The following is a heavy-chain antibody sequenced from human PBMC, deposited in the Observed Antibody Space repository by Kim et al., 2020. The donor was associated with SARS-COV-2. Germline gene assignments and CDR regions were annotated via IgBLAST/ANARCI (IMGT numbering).Heavy chain of an antibody. Sequence: GGSLRLSCAASGFSFNTYAMNWVRQAPGKALEWVAVISLEGGDKYYVDSVRGRFTISRDNAKSTLYLQMNSLRAEDTAVYFCARDWQQWVILSAHFDYWG. D-gene: IGHD6-19*01. J-gene: IGHJ4*01. CDR3: ARDWQQWVILSAHFDY. CDR1: GFSFNTYA. V-gene: IGHV3-30-3*01. CDR2: ISLEGGDK.